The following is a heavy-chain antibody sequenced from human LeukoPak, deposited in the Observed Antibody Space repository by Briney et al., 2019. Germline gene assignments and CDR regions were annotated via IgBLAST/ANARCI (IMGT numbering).Heavy chain of an antibody. D-gene: IGHD1-1*01. Sequence: PGRSLRLSCAVSGFSFNTFAMHWVRQAPGKGLEWVAVIWHDGSNRYHAESVKGRFTISRDNSQNTLYLQMNSLRAEDTAVYYCARGNAHAFDIWGQGTMVTVSS. V-gene: IGHV3-33*01. J-gene: IGHJ3*02. CDR2: IWHDGSNR. CDR1: GFSFNTFA. CDR3: ARGNAHAFDI.